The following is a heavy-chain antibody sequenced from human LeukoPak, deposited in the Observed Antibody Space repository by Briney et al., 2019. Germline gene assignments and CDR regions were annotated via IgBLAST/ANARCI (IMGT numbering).Heavy chain of an antibody. Sequence: ASVKVSCKXSGYTFTSYGISWVRQAPGQGLEWMGWISAYNGNTNYAQKLQGRVTMTTDTSTSTAYMELRSLRSDDTAVYYCARELKVGASAAFDIWGQGTMVTVSS. CDR2: ISAYNGNT. D-gene: IGHD1-26*01. CDR1: GYTFTSYG. CDR3: ARELKVGASAAFDI. V-gene: IGHV1-18*01. J-gene: IGHJ3*02.